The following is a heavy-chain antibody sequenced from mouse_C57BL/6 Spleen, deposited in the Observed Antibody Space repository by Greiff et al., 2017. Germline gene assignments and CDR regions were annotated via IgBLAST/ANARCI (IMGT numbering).Heavy chain of an antibody. J-gene: IGHJ4*01. Sequence: VQLQQPGAELVMPGASVKLSCKASGYTFTSYWMHWVKQRPGQGLEWIGEIDPSDSYTNYNQKFKGKSTLTVDKSSSTAYMQLSSLTSEDSAVYYCARYNYDRYYYAMDYWGQGTSGTVSS. CDR3: ARYNYDRYYYAMDY. V-gene: IGHV1-69*01. D-gene: IGHD1-1*01. CDR2: IDPSDSYT. CDR1: GYTFTSYW.